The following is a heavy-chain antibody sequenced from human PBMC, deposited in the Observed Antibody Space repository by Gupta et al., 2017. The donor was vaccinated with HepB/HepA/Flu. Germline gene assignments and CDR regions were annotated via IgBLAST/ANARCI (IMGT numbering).Heavy chain of an antibody. D-gene: IGHD2-21*02. V-gene: IGHV5-51*01. Sequence: ACLRQMPGKGLEWMGHIYPDVSRIIYIPSLQGRVTISGDKSTNTAYLQWSSLKASDSAIYYCARRAYCGGDCTLRSHEYDGMDVWAQGTTVIVSS. CDR2: IYPDVSRI. CDR3: ARRAYCGGDCTLRSHEYDGMDV. J-gene: IGHJ6*02.